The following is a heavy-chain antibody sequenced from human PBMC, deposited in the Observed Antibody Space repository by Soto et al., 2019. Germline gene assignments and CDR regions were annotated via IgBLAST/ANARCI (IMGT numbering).Heavy chain of an antibody. J-gene: IGHJ4*02. D-gene: IGHD2-2*01. CDR1: GGSFSGYY. Sequence: QVQLQQWGAGLLKPSETLSLTCAVYGGSFSGYYWSWIRQPPGKGLEWIGEINHSGSTNYNPSLKSRVTISVDTSKKQFSLKLSSVTAADTAVYYCAREGHCSSTGCPSDYWGQGTLVTVSS. CDR2: INHSGST. V-gene: IGHV4-34*01. CDR3: AREGHCSSTGCPSDY.